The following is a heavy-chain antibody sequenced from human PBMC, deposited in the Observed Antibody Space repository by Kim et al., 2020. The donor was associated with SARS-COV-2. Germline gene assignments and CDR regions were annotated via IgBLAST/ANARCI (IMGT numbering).Heavy chain of an antibody. V-gene: IGHV3-23*01. CDR1: GFTFSSYA. CDR3: AKSGVQLWLRDPHFDY. CDR2: ISGSGGST. J-gene: IGHJ4*02. D-gene: IGHD5-18*01. Sequence: GGSLRLSCAASGFTFSSYAMSWVRQAPGKGLEWVSAISGSGGSTYYADSVKGRFTISRDNSKNTLYLQMNSLRAEDTAVYYCAKSGVQLWLRDPHFDYWGQGTLVTVSS.